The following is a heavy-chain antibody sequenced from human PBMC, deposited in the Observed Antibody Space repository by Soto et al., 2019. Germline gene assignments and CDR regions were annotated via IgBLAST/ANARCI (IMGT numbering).Heavy chain of an antibody. Sequence: QVQLQQSGPRLVKPSQTLSLTCAISGDSVSSKSGAWNWIRQSPSRGLEWLGRTYYRTNWHNDSAVSVRSRIIINPDKSKTHFSLQLHSVTPEDTGVYYCARDRAQYGMDVWGQGTTVTVSS. J-gene: IGHJ6*02. CDR2: TYYRTNWHN. V-gene: IGHV6-1*01. D-gene: IGHD3-10*01. CDR3: ARDRAQYGMDV. CDR1: GDSVSSKSGA.